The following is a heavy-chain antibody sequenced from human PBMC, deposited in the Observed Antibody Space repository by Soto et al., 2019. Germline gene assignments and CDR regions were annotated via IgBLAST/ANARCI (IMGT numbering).Heavy chain of an antibody. CDR2: IIPIFGTA. V-gene: IGHV1-69*12. CDR3: ARDAIFGVVMSGRVDP. J-gene: IGHJ5*02. Sequence: QVQLVQSGAEVKKPGSSVKVSCKASGGTFSSYAISWVRQAPGQGLEWMGGIIPIFGTANYAQKFQGRVTITADESTSRAYRELGSLRSEDTAVYYCARDAIFGVVMSGRVDPWGQGTLVTVSS. D-gene: IGHD3-3*01. CDR1: GGTFSSYA.